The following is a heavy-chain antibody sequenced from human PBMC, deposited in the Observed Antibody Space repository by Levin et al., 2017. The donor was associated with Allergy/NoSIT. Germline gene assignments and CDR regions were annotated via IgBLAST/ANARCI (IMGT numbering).Heavy chain of an antibody. Sequence: GGSLRLSCAASGFTFSSYGMHWVRQAPGKGLEWVAVISYDGSNKYYADSVKGRFTISRDNSKNTLYLQMNSLRAEDTAVYYCAKGSSGDYVPLYGMDVWGQGTTVTVSS. CDR1: GFTFSSYG. CDR2: ISYDGSNK. D-gene: IGHD4-17*01. CDR3: AKGSSGDYVPLYGMDV. V-gene: IGHV3-30*18. J-gene: IGHJ6*02.